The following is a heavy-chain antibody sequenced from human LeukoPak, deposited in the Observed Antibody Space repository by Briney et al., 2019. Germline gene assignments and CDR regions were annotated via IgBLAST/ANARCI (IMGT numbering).Heavy chain of an antibody. CDR3: ASGTEYCSGGSCSRYFDY. D-gene: IGHD2-15*01. V-gene: IGHV4-34*01. CDR1: GGSFSGYY. Sequence: SETLSLTCAVYGGSFSGYYWSWIRQPPGKGLEWIGEINHSGSTNYNPSLKGRVTISVDTSKNQFSLKLSSVTAADTAVYYCASGTEYCSGGSCSRYFDYWGQGTLVTVSS. J-gene: IGHJ4*02. CDR2: INHSGST.